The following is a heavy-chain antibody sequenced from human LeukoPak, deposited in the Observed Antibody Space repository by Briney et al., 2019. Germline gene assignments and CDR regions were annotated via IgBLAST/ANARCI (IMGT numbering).Heavy chain of an antibody. CDR3: ARDFVSMSVVVPAAPDY. V-gene: IGHV3-21*01. CDR1: GFTFSSYS. CDR2: ISSSSYI. D-gene: IGHD2-2*01. J-gene: IGHJ4*02. Sequence: GGSLRLSCAASGFTFSSYSMNWVRQAPGKGLEWVSSISSSSYIYYADSVKGRFTISRDNAKNSLYLQMNSLRAEDTAVYYCARDFVSMSVVVPAAPDYWGQGTLVTVSS.